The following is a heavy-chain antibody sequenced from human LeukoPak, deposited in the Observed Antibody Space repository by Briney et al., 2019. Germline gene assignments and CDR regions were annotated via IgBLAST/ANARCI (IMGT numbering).Heavy chain of an antibody. CDR2: INLGDSET. CDR1: GHRFTNHL. J-gene: IGHJ5*02. D-gene: IGHD1-26*01. CDR3: ARRPYSGSPNWFDP. Sequence: GESLKISCEASGHRFTNHLIGWVRQMPGKGLEWMGIINLGDSETKYSPSFQGQVTITLDKSTSTAYLQWRSLKASDTAMYYCARRPYSGSPNWFDPWGQGTLVTVSS. V-gene: IGHV5-51*01.